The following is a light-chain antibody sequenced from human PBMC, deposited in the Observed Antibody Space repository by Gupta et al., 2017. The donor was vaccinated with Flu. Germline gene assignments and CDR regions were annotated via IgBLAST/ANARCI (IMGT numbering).Light chain of an antibody. J-gene: IGKJ4*01. V-gene: IGKV3-20*01. CDR2: GAS. CDR1: QSVSSSY. CDR3: QQYGSSLLT. Sequence: EIVLTQSPGTLSLSPGERATLSCRASQSVSSSYLAWYQQKPGQAPRLLIFGASSRATGIPDRFSGSGSGTDFTLTISGLEPEDFAVYYCQQYGSSLLTFGGGTKVEIK.